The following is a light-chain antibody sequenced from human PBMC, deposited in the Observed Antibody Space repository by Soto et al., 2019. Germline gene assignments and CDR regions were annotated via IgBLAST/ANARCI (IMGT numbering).Light chain of an antibody. CDR3: QQSSNWPPEET. CDR1: QSVSSY. CDR2: DAS. J-gene: IGKJ2*01. Sequence: EIVLTQSPATLSLSPGERATLSCRASQSVSSYLAWYQQKPGQAPRLLIYDASNRATGIPARFSGSGSGTDFTLTISSLETEDFAVYYCQQSSNWPPEETLGQGTKLEIK. V-gene: IGKV3-11*01.